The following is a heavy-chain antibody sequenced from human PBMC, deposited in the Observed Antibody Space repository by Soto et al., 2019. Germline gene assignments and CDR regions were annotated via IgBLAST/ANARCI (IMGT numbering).Heavy chain of an antibody. D-gene: IGHD3-10*01. V-gene: IGHV1-69*02. CDR3: ASSYGSGYRAFDY. Sequence: QVQLVHSGAEVKKPGSSVSVSCKASGDTFTFYSINWVRQAPGLGLEWMGRINPILSMSNYAQRFQGRVTMTADKSTSTAYMELSSLRREDTAMYYCASSYGSGYRAFDYWGQGALVTVSS. CDR1: GDTFTFYS. J-gene: IGHJ4*02. CDR2: INPILSMS.